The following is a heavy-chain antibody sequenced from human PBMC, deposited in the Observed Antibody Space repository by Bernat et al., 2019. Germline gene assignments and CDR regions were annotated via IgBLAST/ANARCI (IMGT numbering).Heavy chain of an antibody. D-gene: IGHD4-17*01. CDR1: GFTFSSYA. J-gene: IGHJ2*01. Sequence: EVQLLESGGGLVQPGGSLRLSCAASGFTFSSYAMSWVRQAPGKGLEWVSAISGSGGSTYYADSVKDRFTISRDNSKNTLYLQMNSLRAEDTAVYYCAKDYGDFLGFDLWGRGTLVTVSS. V-gene: IGHV3-23*01. CDR3: AKDYGDFLGFDL. CDR2: ISGSGGST.